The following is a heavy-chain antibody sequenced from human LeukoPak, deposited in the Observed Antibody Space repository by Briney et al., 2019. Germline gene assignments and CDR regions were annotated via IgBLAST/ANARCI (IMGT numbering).Heavy chain of an antibody. J-gene: IGHJ5*02. CDR3: ARASSSSRINWFDP. Sequence: SPTLSLTCTVSGGSISSYYWSWIRQPPGKGLEWIWYIYYSGSTNYNPSLKSRVTISVDTSKNQFSLKLSSVTAADTAVYNCARASSSSRINWFDPWGQGTLVTVSS. D-gene: IGHD6-13*01. V-gene: IGHV4-59*01. CDR1: GGSISSYY. CDR2: IYYSGST.